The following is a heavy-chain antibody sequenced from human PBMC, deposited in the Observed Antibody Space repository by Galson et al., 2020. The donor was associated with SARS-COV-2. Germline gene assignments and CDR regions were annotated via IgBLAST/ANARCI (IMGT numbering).Heavy chain of an antibody. CDR3: ARDKWRFGELSADWFDP. CDR2: ISSSSSTI. CDR1: GFTFSSYS. J-gene: IGHJ5*02. D-gene: IGHD3-10*01. Sequence: GESLKISCAASGFTFSSYSMNWVRQAPGKGLEWVSYISSSSSTIYYAVSVKGRFTISRDNAKNSLYLQMNSLRAEDTAVYYCARDKWRFGELSADWFDPWGQGTLVTVSS. V-gene: IGHV3-48*01.